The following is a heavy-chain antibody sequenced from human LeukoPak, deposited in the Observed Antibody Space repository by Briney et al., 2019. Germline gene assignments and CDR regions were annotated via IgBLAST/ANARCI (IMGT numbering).Heavy chain of an antibody. CDR3: ARVTRVNYYGLGSYNF. D-gene: IGHD3-10*01. CDR2: INPNSGAT. CDR1: GYTFTCYY. V-gene: IGHV1-2*02. Sequence: ASVKVSCKASGYTFTCYYMHWVRQAPGQGREWMGWINPNSGATKYAQKFQGRVTMTRDTSLSTAYMELSRLRSDDTAVYYCARVTRVNYYGLGSYNFWGQGTLVTVSS. J-gene: IGHJ4*02.